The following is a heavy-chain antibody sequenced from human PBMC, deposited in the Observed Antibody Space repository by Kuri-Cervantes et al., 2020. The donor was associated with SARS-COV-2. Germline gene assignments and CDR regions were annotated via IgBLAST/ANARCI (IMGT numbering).Heavy chain of an antibody. D-gene: IGHD5-18*01. J-gene: IGHJ4*02. CDR2: IDWDDDK. CDR3: AHGDTAMVPLNY. CDR1: GFSLSTSGMC. Sequence: SGPTLVKPTQTLTLTCTFSGFSLSTSGMCVSWIRQPPGKALEWLARIDWDDDKYYSTSLKTRLTISKDTSKNQVVLTMTNMDPVDTATYYCAHGDTAMVPLNYWGQGTLVTVSS. V-gene: IGHV2-70*12.